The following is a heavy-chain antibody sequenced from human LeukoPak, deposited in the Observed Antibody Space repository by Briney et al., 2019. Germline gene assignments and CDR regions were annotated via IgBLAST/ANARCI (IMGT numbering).Heavy chain of an antibody. CDR3: ARVRSMVRGPDINYYGMDV. CDR2: IWYDGSNK. Sequence: GGSLRLSCAASEFTFSSYGMHWVRQAPGKGLEWVAVIWYDGSNKYYADSVKGRFTISRDNSKNTLYLQMNSLRAEDTAVYYCARVRSMVRGPDINYYGMDVWGQGTTVTVSS. V-gene: IGHV3-33*01. CDR1: EFTFSSYG. D-gene: IGHD3-10*01. J-gene: IGHJ6*02.